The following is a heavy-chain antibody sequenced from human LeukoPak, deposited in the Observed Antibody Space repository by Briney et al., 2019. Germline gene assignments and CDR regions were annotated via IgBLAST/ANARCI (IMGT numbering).Heavy chain of an antibody. V-gene: IGHV3-30*18. D-gene: IGHD3-16*01. Sequence: TGGSLRLSCAASGFTFSSYGMHWVREAPGKGLEWVAVISYDGSNKYYADSVKGRFTISRDNSKNTLYLQMNSLRAEDTAVYYCAKDDRFGGNFDYWGQGTLVTVSS. CDR3: AKDDRFGGNFDY. J-gene: IGHJ4*02. CDR2: ISYDGSNK. CDR1: GFTFSSYG.